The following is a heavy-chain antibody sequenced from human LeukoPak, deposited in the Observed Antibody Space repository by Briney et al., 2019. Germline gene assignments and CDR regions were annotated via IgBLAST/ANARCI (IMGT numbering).Heavy chain of an antibody. CDR2: ISWDGGST. D-gene: IGHD2-2*01. Sequence: PGGSLRLSCAASGFTFDDYAMHCVRQAPGKGLEWVSLISWDGGSTYYADSVKGRFTISRDNSKNSLYLQMNSLRAEDTALYYCAKLGCSSTSCYFDAFDIWGQGTMVTVSS. J-gene: IGHJ3*02. V-gene: IGHV3-43D*03. CDR3: AKLGCSSTSCYFDAFDI. CDR1: GFTFDDYA.